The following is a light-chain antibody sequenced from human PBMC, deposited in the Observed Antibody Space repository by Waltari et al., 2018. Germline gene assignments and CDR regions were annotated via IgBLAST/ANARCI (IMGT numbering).Light chain of an antibody. J-gene: IGLJ3*02. Sequence: SNVLTQPPPVPVAPGKTAPTTCGGNRIGDTSVHCYRQKPGQAPVLVIYYDSDRPSGIPERFSGSNSGNTATLTISRVEVGDEADYYCQVWDTNSDHWVFGGGTKLTVL. CDR3: QVWDTNSDHWV. CDR1: RIGDTS. V-gene: IGLV3-21*04. CDR2: YDS.